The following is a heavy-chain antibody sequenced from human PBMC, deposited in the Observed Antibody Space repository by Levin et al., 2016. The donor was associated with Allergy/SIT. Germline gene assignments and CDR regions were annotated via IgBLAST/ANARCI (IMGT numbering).Heavy chain of an antibody. D-gene: IGHD3-22*01. CDR1: GGTFSSYA. Sequence: SVKVSCKASGGTFSSYAISWVRQAPGQGLEWMGGIIPIFGTANYAQKFQGRVTITADESTSTAYMELSSLRSEDTAVYYCASPYYYDSSGYLDYWGQGTLVTVSS. CDR2: IIPIFGTA. V-gene: IGHV1-69*13. J-gene: IGHJ4*02. CDR3: ASPYYYDSSGYLDY.